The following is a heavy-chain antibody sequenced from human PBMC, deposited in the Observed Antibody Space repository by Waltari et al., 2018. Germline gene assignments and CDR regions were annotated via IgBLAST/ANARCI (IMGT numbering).Heavy chain of an antibody. V-gene: IGHV3-53*01. CDR2: IYSGGST. Sequence: EVQLVEYGGGLIKPGGSLRLSCAASGFTVSSNYMSWVRQAPGTGLEWVSVIYSGGSTYYADSVKGRFTISRDNSKNTLYLQMNSLRAEDTAVYYCARARVVPAAITSYYYYGMDVWGQGTTVTVSS. CDR3: ARARVVPAAITSYYYYGMDV. J-gene: IGHJ6*02. CDR1: GFTVSSNY. D-gene: IGHD2-2*02.